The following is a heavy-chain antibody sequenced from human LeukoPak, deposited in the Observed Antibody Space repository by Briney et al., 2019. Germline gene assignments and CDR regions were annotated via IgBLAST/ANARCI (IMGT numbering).Heavy chain of an antibody. CDR2: IKRDGSEK. V-gene: IGHV3-7*01. CDR3: ARHYYRSFDI. CDR1: GFTFSSYW. J-gene: IGHJ3*02. D-gene: IGHD3-10*01. Sequence: GGSLRLSCAASGFTFSSYWMSWVRQAPGKGLEWVANIKRDGSEKYYEDSVKDRFTMSRDNAKNSLYLQMNSPRAEDTAVYYCARHYYRSFDIWGEGTMVTVSS.